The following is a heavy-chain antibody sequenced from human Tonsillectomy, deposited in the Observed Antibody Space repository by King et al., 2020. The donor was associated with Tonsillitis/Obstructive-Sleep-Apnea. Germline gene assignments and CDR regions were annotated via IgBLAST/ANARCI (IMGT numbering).Heavy chain of an antibody. CDR3: ARRSNFFGSSSDFDN. Sequence: VQLVESGEEVKKPGESLKISCKGSGYSFSTYWIGWVRQMPGKGLEWMGIIYPGDSDTRYTPSFQGQVTISADKSISTAYLQWSGLKASDTAMYYCARRSNFFGSSSDFDNWGQGTLVTVSS. CDR1: GYSFSTYW. D-gene: IGHD3-22*01. V-gene: IGHV5-51*01. J-gene: IGHJ4*02. CDR2: IYPGDSDT.